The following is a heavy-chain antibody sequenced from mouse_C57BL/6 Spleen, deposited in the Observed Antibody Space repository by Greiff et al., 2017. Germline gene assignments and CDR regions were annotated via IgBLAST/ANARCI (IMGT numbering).Heavy chain of an antibody. CDR3: ARGAIYYGYDGFDY. CDR2: IYPGSGST. CDR1: GYTFTSYW. Sequence: QVQLQQPGAELVKPGASVKMSCKASGYTFTSYWITWVKQRPGQGLEWIGDIYPGSGSTNYNEKFKSKATLTVETSSSTAYMQLSSLTSEDSAVYYCARGAIYYGYDGFDYWGQGTTLTVSS. J-gene: IGHJ2*01. D-gene: IGHD2-2*01. V-gene: IGHV1-55*01.